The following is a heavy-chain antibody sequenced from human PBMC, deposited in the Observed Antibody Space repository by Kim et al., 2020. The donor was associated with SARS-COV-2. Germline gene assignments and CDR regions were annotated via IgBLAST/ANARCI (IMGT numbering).Heavy chain of an antibody. J-gene: IGHJ4*02. D-gene: IGHD5-12*01. Sequence: GSTYYNPSLKSRVTISVDTSKNQFSLKLSSVTAADTAVYYCARDQTGYDVWGQGTLVTVSS. V-gene: IGHV4-39*07. CDR3: ARDQTGYDV. CDR2: GST.